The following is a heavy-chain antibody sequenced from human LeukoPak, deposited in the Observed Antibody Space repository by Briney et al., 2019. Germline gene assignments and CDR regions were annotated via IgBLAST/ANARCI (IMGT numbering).Heavy chain of an antibody. V-gene: IGHV3-30*18. CDR2: ISYDGSNK. CDR1: GFTFSSYG. CDR3: AKDVLTTPRFYYYGMDV. D-gene: IGHD4-11*01. J-gene: IGHJ6*02. Sequence: GGSLRLSCAASGFTFSSYGMHWVRQAPGKGLEWVAVISYDGSNKYYADSVKGRFTISRDNSKNTLYLQMNSLRAEDTAVYYCAKDVLTTPRFYYYGMDVWGQGTTVTVSS.